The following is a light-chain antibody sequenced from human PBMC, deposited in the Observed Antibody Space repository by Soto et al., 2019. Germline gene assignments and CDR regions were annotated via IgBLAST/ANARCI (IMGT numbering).Light chain of an antibody. CDR3: QQYDSSPLT. J-gene: IGKJ3*01. CDR2: GAS. V-gene: IGKV3-15*01. CDR1: QSVSGN. Sequence: EIVMTQSQATLSVSPGERATLSCRASQSVSGNLAWYQQNPGQPPSLLIYGASTRATGIPARFSGSGSGTEFTLTISSLQSEDFAVYYCQQYDSSPLTFGHGTKVDIK.